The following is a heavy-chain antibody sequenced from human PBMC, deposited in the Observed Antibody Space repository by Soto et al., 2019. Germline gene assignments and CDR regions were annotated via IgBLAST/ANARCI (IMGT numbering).Heavy chain of an antibody. D-gene: IGHD3-3*01. Sequence: ASVNVSCKASGYTFTSYYMHWVRQAPGQGLEWMGIINPSGGSTSYAQKFQGRVTMTRDTSTSTVYMELSSLRSEDTAVYYCARDLYYYDFWSGYYQEDHYYGMDVWGQGTTVTVSS. CDR2: INPSGGST. CDR1: GYTFTSYY. CDR3: ARDLYYYDFWSGYYQEDHYYGMDV. V-gene: IGHV1-46*01. J-gene: IGHJ6*02.